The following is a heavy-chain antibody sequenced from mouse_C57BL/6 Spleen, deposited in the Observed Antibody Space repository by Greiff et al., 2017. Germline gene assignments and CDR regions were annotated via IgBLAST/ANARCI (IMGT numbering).Heavy chain of an antibody. Sequence: VQLQQSGPELVKPGASVKIPCKASGYTFTDYNMDWVKQSHGKSLEWIGDINPNNGGTIYNQKFKGKATLTVDKSSNTAYMELRSLTSEDTAVYYCARHYYGSSFRYWYFDVWGTGTTVTVSS. CDR1: GYTFTDYN. CDR3: ARHYYGSSFRYWYFDV. J-gene: IGHJ1*03. CDR2: INPNNGGT. V-gene: IGHV1-18*01. D-gene: IGHD1-1*01.